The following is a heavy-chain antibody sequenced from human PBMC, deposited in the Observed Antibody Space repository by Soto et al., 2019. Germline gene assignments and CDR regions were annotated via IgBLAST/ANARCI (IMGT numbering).Heavy chain of an antibody. CDR2: ISISSITV. D-gene: IGHD3-9*01. Sequence: GGPLRLSCAASGFTFRIYSMYWVRQVPGKGLDRVSYISISSITVYYADSVKGRFTISRDNAKNSLYLQMNSLRDEDTAVYYCARDSLEILTGYSRYFDLWGRGTLVTVSS. CDR1: GFTFRIYS. V-gene: IGHV3-48*02. J-gene: IGHJ2*01. CDR3: ARDSLEILTGYSRYFDL.